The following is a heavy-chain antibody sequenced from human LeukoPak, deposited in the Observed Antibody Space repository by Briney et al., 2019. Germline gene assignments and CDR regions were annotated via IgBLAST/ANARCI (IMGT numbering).Heavy chain of an antibody. CDR1: GFTFSSYA. V-gene: IGHV3-64D*06. CDR3: VKDLLQVTMKKLDH. J-gene: IGHJ4*02. Sequence: PGGSLRLSCSVSGFTFSSYAMHWVRQAPGKGLEYVSVIRSDGVDVYYTDSVKGRFTISRDNSKNTLYLQMSSLRPADTAVYYCVKDLLQVTMKKLDHWGQGTLVTVSS. CDR2: IRSDGVDV. D-gene: IGHD4-11*01.